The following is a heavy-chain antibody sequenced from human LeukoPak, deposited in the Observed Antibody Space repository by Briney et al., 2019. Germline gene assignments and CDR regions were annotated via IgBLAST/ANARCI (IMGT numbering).Heavy chain of an antibody. CDR2: ISDSGDYT. Sequence: GGSLTLSCAGSGFTFSSYAMSWVRQAPGQGLEWVSVISDSGDYTSYADSVRGRFTISRDNSRNTLYLQMISLRPEDTAVYYCAKDTSIGKYCTNGVCSPFDCWVQGTLVTASS. CDR3: AKDTSIGKYCTNGVCSPFDC. V-gene: IGHV3-23*01. D-gene: IGHD2-8*01. J-gene: IGHJ4*02. CDR1: GFTFSSYA.